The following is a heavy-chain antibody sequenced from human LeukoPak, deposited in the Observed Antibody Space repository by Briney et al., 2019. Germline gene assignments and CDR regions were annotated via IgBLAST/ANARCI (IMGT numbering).Heavy chain of an antibody. CDR2: IIPIFGTA. CDR1: GGTFSSYA. CDR3: ARVLVHSIAAAGGYYYYMDV. V-gene: IGHV1-69*05. J-gene: IGHJ6*03. Sequence: SVKVSCKASGGTFSSYAISWVRQAPGQGLEWMGGIIPIFGTANYAQKFQGRVTITTDESTSTAYMELSSLRSEDTAVYYCARVLVHSIAAAGGYYYYMDVWGKGTTVTVSS. D-gene: IGHD6-13*01.